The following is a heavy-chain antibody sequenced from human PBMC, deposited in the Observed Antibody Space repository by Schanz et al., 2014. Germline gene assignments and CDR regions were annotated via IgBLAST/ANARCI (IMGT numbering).Heavy chain of an antibody. Sequence: VQLLESGGGVVQPGGSLRLSCAASGYTVSRNYMSWVRQAPGKGLEWVSLIYSGGDTKYTESVKGRFTISRDNSKNTLYLQMNSLRAEDTAVYYCARHSGSYSVGGDYWGQGTLVTVSS. CDR3: ARHSGSYSVGGDY. CDR1: GYTVSRNY. CDR2: IYSGGDT. V-gene: IGHV3-66*04. D-gene: IGHD1-26*01. J-gene: IGHJ4*02.